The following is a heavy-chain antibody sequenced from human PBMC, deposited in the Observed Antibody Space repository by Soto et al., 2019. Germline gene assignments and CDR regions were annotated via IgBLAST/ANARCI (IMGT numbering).Heavy chain of an antibody. CDR1: GYSFTNYG. CDR2: ISPYNHNT. Sequence: QVQLVQSGPEVKKPGASVKVSCKASGYSFTNYGITWVRQAPGQGLEWMGWISPYNHNTNYAQKFEGRVTMTTETSTSTAYMEVRRLRSDDTAVYYCAREKAVSGADYWGQGTLFSVSS. CDR3: AREKAVSGADY. J-gene: IGHJ4*02. D-gene: IGHD6-19*01. V-gene: IGHV1-18*01.